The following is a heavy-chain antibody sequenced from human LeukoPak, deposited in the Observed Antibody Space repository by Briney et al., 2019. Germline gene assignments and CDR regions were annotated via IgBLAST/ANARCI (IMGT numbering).Heavy chain of an antibody. V-gene: IGHV4-59*01. CDR1: GGSISGYY. D-gene: IGHD1-26*01. J-gene: IGHJ4*02. Sequence: ETLSLTCTVSGGSISGYYWSWIRQPPGKGLESIGYIYYSGSTNYNPSLKSRVTISVDTSKNQFSLKLSSVTAADTAVYYCARAFGGTQFDYWGQGTLVTVSS. CDR3: ARAFGGTQFDY. CDR2: IYYSGST.